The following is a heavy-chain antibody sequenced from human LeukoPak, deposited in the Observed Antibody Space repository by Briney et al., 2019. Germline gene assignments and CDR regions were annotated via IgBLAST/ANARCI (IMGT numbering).Heavy chain of an antibody. CDR1: GYTFTSYG. CDR2: FDPEDGET. V-gene: IGHV1-24*01. J-gene: IGHJ4*02. Sequence: ASVKVSCKASGYTFTSYGISWVRQAPGKGLEWMGGFDPEDGETIYAQKFQGRVTMTEDTSTDTAYMELSSLRSEDTAVYYCATRLDSTSISGSQIDYWGQGTLVTVSS. D-gene: IGHD1-26*01. CDR3: ATRLDSTSISGSQIDY.